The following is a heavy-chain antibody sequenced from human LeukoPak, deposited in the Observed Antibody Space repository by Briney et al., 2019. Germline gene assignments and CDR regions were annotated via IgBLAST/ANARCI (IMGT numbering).Heavy chain of an antibody. D-gene: IGHD2-2*01. CDR2: ISSSSSYI. CDR1: GFTFSSYS. V-gene: IGHV3-21*01. Sequence: GSLRLSCAASGFTFSSYSMNWVRQAPGKGLEWVSSISSSSSYIYYADSVKGRFTISRDNAKNSLYLQMNSLRAEDTAVYYCARAKIRLSYCSSTSCYPGYWGQGTLVTVSS. J-gene: IGHJ4*02. CDR3: ARAKIRLSYCSSTSCYPGY.